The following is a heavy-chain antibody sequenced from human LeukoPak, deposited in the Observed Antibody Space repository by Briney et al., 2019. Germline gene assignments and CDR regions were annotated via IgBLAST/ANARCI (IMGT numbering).Heavy chain of an antibody. CDR3: ARDGPHSGSYYYDY. V-gene: IGHV3-7*01. D-gene: IGHD1-26*01. CDR1: GFTFSSYA. CDR2: MKQDGSEK. Sequence: VGSLRLSCAASGFTFSSYAMHWVRQAPGKGLEWVANMKQDGSEKYYVDSVKGRFTISGDNAKNSLYLQMNSLRAEDTAVYYCARDGPHSGSYYYDYWGQGTLVTVSS. J-gene: IGHJ4*02.